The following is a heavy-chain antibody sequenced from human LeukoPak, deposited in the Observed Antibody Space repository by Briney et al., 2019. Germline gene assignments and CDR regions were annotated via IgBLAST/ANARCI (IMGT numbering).Heavy chain of an antibody. Sequence: QAGGSLRLSCAASGFTFSSYAMSWVRQAPGKGLDWVANIKQDGSEEYYVDSVKGRFTISRDNAKNSLYLQMNSLRAEDTSVYYCARALREPDYWGQGTLVTVSS. J-gene: IGHJ4*02. CDR3: ARALREPDY. CDR1: GFTFSSYA. CDR2: IKQDGSEE. V-gene: IGHV3-7*01.